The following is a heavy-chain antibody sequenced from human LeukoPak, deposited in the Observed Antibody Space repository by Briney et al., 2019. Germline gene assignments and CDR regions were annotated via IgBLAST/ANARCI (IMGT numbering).Heavy chain of an antibody. J-gene: IGHJ4*02. D-gene: IGHD3-16*01. CDR1: GVTISSDSYY. V-gene: IGHV4-61*02. CDR3: ARDGGAAGPEDY. Sequence: TLSLTCNVSGVTISSDSYYWSWIRLPAGPGLEWIGRIYSSGSTDYNSYLQSRVIISLDTSKNQFSLKLTSVTAADTAVYYCARDGGAAGPEDYWGQGTLVTVSS. CDR2: IYSSGST.